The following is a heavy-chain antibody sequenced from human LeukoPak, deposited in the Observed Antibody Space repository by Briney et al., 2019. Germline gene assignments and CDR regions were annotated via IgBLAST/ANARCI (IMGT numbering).Heavy chain of an antibody. Sequence: SETLSLTCAVYGGSFSGYYWSWTRQPPGKGLEWIGEINHSGSTNYNPSLKSRVTISVDKSKNQFSLKLSSVTAADTAVYYCARDPRSSWGGFDYWGQGTLVTVSS. CDR2: INHSGST. D-gene: IGHD6-13*01. J-gene: IGHJ4*02. CDR1: GGSFSGYY. CDR3: ARDPRSSWGGFDY. V-gene: IGHV4-34*01.